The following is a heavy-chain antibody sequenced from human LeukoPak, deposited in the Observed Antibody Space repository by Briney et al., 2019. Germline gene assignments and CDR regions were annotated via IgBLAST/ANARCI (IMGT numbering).Heavy chain of an antibody. D-gene: IGHD6-13*01. CDR3: ATAFIAAAGRSDY. Sequence: PEASVKVSCKVSGYTLTELSMHWVRQAPGKGLEWMGGFDPEDGETIYAQKFQGRVTMTEDTSTDTAYMELSSLRSEDTAVYYCATAFIAAAGRSDYWGQGTLVTVSS. J-gene: IGHJ4*02. CDR1: GYTLTELS. CDR2: FDPEDGET. V-gene: IGHV1-24*01.